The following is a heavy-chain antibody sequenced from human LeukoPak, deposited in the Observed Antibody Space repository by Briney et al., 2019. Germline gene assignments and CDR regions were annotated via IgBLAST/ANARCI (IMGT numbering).Heavy chain of an antibody. CDR1: GYTFSNYD. D-gene: IGHD4-17*01. Sequence: GASVKVSCKASGYTFSNYDINWVRQATGQGLEWMGWMNPKSGSTGYAQKFQGRVTMTRDTSISTAYMELSSLTSEDTAKYYCARGPRDYDESIRYNWFDHWGQGTPVTVSS. CDR2: MNPKSGST. J-gene: IGHJ5*02. V-gene: IGHV1-8*01. CDR3: ARGPRDYDESIRYNWFDH.